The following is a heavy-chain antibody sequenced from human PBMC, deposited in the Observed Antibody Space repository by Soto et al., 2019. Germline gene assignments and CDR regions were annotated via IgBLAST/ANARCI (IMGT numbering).Heavy chain of an antibody. CDR1: GFTFSSYA. CDR3: AKALKHSIVGATSLDY. Sequence: GGSLRLSCAASGFTFSSYAMSWVRQAPGKGLEWVSAISGSGGSTYYADSVKGRFTISRDNSKNTLYLQMNSLIAEDTAVYYCAKALKHSIVGATSLDYWGQGTLVTVSS. D-gene: IGHD1-26*01. V-gene: IGHV3-23*01. CDR2: ISGSGGST. J-gene: IGHJ4*02.